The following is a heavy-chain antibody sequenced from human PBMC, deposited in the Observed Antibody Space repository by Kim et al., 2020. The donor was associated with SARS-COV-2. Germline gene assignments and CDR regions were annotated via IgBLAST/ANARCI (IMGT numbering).Heavy chain of an antibody. V-gene: IGHV3-53*01. CDR3: AREGVYGSGGS. J-gene: IGHJ4*02. Sequence: YSADSVKGRFTISRDHLKNTLYLQMNSLRAEDTAVYYCAREGVYGSGGSWGQGTLVTVSS. D-gene: IGHD2-15*01.